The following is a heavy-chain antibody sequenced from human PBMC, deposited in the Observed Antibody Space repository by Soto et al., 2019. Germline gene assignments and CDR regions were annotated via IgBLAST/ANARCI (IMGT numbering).Heavy chain of an antibody. CDR1: GDSISSGAYY. CDR3: ARATXCRGSNCYGREALDFDY. D-gene: IGHD2-15*01. CDR2: IYYSGSS. Sequence: PSETLSLTCPVYGDSISSGAYYWSWIRQHPGEGLEWIGYIYYSGSSYYNPSLKSRVTISVDAPKNQFSLKLSSVTAADTAVYFCARATXCRGSNCYGREALDFDYWCQGTLVTVSS. J-gene: IGHJ4*02. V-gene: IGHV4-31*03.